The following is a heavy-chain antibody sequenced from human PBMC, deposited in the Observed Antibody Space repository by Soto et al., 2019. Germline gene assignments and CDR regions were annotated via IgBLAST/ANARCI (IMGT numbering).Heavy chain of an antibody. CDR1: GYSFTSYW. D-gene: IGHD5-18*01. J-gene: IGHJ4*02. CDR2: IGPGDSDT. CDR3: ARWGGRGYSYGYA. V-gene: IGHV5-51*01. Sequence: GESLKISCKGSGYSFTSYWIGWVRRMPGKGLEWMGIIGPGDSDTRYSPSFQDHVTISADKSISTAYLQWSSLKASDTAMYYCARWGGRGYSYGYAWGQGTLVTVSS.